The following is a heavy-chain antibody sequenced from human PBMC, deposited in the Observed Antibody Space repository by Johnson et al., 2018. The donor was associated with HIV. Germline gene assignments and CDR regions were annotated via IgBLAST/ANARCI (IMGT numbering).Heavy chain of an antibody. J-gene: IGHJ3*01. D-gene: IGHD6-13*01. CDR3: ARGRTDIAAVDGLDNDGFDV. CDR1: GFTFSSYA. CDR2: ISYDGSNK. V-gene: IGHV3-30-3*01. Sequence: QVQLVESGGGVVQPGRSLRLSCAASGFTFSSYAMHWVRQAPGKGLEWVAVISYDGSNKYYADSVKGRFTISRDISKSTLYLQMNSLRVEDTAMYYCARGRTDIAAVDGLDNDGFDVWGQGTMVTVSS.